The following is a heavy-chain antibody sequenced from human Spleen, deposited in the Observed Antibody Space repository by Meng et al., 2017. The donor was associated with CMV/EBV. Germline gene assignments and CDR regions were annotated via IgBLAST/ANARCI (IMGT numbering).Heavy chain of an antibody. Sequence: GGSLRLSCAASGFTFSSYAMSWVRQAPGKGLEWVSVIYSGGSSTYYADSVKGRFTISRDNSKNTLYLQMNSLRAEDTAVYYCARGGSFYYNGMDVWGQGTTVTVSS. J-gene: IGHJ6*02. V-gene: IGHV3-23*03. CDR2: IYSGGSST. CDR1: GFTFSSYA. CDR3: ARGGSFYYNGMDV. D-gene: IGHD1-26*01.